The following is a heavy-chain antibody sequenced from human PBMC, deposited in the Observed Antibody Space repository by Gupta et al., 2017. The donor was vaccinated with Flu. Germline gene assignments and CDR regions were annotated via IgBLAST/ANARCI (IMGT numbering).Heavy chain of an antibody. CDR1: GFTFSDST. D-gene: IGHD3/OR15-3a*01. CDR3: ARGMDGGWFDP. CDR2: IRSKANSYVT. J-gene: IGHJ5*02. V-gene: IGHV3-73*01. Sequence: EVQLVESGGGLVQPGGSLKLSCAASGFTFSDSTMHWVRQASGKGLEWVARIRSKANSYVTAYAASVKGRFTISRDDSKNTAYVQMNSLKTDDTAVYYYARGMDGGWFDPRGQGTLVTVSS.